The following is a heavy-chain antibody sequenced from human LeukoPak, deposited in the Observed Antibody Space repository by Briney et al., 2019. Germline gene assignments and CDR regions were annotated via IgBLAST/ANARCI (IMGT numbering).Heavy chain of an antibody. D-gene: IGHD3-10*01. V-gene: IGHV4-59*08. CDR2: IYYSGST. CDR3: ARHGSAVYGSGSYVYFQH. CDR1: GGSISSYY. J-gene: IGHJ1*01. Sequence: PSETLSLTCTVSGGSISSYYWSWIRQPPGKGLEWIGYIYYSGSTYYNPSLKSRVTISVDTSKNQFSLKLSSVTAADTAVYYCARHGSAVYGSGSYVYFQHWGQGTLVTVSS.